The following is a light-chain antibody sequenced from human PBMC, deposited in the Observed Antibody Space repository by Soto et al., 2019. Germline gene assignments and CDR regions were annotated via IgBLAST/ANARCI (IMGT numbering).Light chain of an antibody. CDR3: QQYGSTPPVT. Sequence: EIVLTQSPGTLSLSPGERDTLSCRASQSVSSSYLAWYQQKPGQGPRLLIYGASSRATGIPDRFRGSGCGTDFTLTISRLEPKDFAVDYCQQYGSTPPVTFGGGTKVEIK. V-gene: IGKV3-20*01. J-gene: IGKJ4*01. CDR2: GAS. CDR1: QSVSSSY.